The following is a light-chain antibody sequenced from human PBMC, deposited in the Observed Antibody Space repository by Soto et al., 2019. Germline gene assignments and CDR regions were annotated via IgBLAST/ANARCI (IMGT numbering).Light chain of an antibody. CDR2: GNS. CDR1: SSNIGAGYD. V-gene: IGLV1-40*01. Sequence: QSVLTQPPSVSGVPGQRVTISCTGRSSNIGAGYDVHWYQQLPGTAPKLLIYGNSNRPSGVPDRFSGSKSGTSASLAITGLQAEDEADYYCQSYDSSLSAHVVFGGGTKLTVL. J-gene: IGLJ2*01. CDR3: QSYDSSLSAHVV.